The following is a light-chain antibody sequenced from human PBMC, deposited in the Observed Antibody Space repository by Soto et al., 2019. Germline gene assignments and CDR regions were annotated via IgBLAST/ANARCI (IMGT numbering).Light chain of an antibody. CDR3: QHYNISPRGT. CDR1: QSVSSNY. J-gene: IGKJ1*01. CDR2: GAS. Sequence: EIVLTQSPGTLSLSPGERATLSCRASQSVSSNYVAWYQHKPGQAPRLLIYGASSRGTGIPDRFSGSGSGTDFTLAISRLEPEDFAVYYCQHYNISPRGTFGQGTKVEI. V-gene: IGKV3-20*01.